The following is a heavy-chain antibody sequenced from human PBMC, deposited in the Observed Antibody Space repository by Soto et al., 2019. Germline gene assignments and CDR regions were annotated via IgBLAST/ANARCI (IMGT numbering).Heavy chain of an antibody. V-gene: IGHV1-69*13. CDR1: GGTFSSYA. J-gene: IGHJ1*01. CDR3: AADRWLQDEYFQH. CDR2: IIPIFGTA. Sequence: SVKVSCKASGGTFSSYAISWVRQAPGQGLEWMGGIIPIFGTANYAQKFQGRVTITADESTSTAYMELSSLRSEDTAVYYCAADRWLQDEYFQHWGQGTLVTVYS. D-gene: IGHD6-19*01.